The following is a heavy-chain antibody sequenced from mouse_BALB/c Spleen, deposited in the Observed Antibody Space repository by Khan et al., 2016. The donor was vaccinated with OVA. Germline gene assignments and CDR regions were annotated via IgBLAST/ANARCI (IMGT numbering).Heavy chain of an antibody. CDR1: GYTFTSYY. CDR3: TRSGYGTFAY. J-gene: IGHJ3*01. D-gene: IGHD2-1*01. Sequence: VQLQESGAELVKPGASVKLSCKASGYTFTSYYMYWVKQRPGQGLEWIGEINPSDGDTNFNEKFESKATLTVDKSSSTVYMQLSSLTSEDSAVYYCTRSGYGTFAYWGQGTLVTVSA. CDR2: INPSDGDT. V-gene: IGHV1S81*02.